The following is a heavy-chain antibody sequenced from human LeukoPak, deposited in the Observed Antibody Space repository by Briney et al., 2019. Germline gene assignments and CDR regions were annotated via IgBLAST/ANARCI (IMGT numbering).Heavy chain of an antibody. D-gene: IGHD3-16*01. J-gene: IGHJ4*02. CDR2: ISTAGSTT. V-gene: IGHV3-74*01. CDR1: GFTFSSYW. CDR3: ARPPENTYTYTLDY. Sequence: GGSLRLSCAASGFTFSSYWMHSVRQAPGKGLVWVSRISTAGSTTDYADSVKGRFTISRDNAKDTLYLQMNSLRAEDTAVYFCARPPENTYTYTLDYWSQGTLVTVSS.